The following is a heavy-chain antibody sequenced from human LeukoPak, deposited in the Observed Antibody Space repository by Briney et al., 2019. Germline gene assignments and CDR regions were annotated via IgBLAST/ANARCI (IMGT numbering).Heavy chain of an antibody. J-gene: IGHJ6*02. CDR3: ARLTVTTTTPSYGIDV. D-gene: IGHD4-17*01. CDR2: IYYSGST. V-gene: IGHV4-59*08. Sequence: SETLSLTCTVSGGSISSYYWSWIRQPTGKGLEWIGYIYYSGSTNYNPSLKSRVTISVDTSKNQFSLKLSSVTAADTAVYYCARLTVTTTTPSYGIDVWGQGTTVTVSS. CDR1: GGSISSYY.